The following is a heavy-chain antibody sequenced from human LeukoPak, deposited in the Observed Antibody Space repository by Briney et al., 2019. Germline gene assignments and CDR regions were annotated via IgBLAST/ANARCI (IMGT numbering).Heavy chain of an antibody. J-gene: IGHJ5*02. D-gene: IGHD4-17*01. V-gene: IGHV4-39*07. CDR3: ARRQYGDYVTSWFDP. Sequence: PSETLSLTCTVSGGSISSSSYYWAWIRQPPGKGLEWIGSVSYNGGTSYTPSLKSRVTMAVDTSKNQFSLRLSSVTAADTAVYYCARRQYGDYVTSWFDPWGQGTLVTVSS. CDR2: VSYNGGT. CDR1: GGSISSSSYY.